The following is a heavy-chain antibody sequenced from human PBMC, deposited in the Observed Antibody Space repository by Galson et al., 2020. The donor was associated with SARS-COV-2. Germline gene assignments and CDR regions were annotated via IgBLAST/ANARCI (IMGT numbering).Heavy chain of an antibody. D-gene: IGHD6-19*01. V-gene: IGHV3-11*01. CDR2: ISSSGSTI. J-gene: IGHJ1*01. Sequence: GESLKISCAASGFTFSDYYMSWIRQAPGQGLEWVSYISSSGSTIYYADSVKGRFTISRDNAKNSLYLQMNSLRAEDTAVYYCARVFGGWYRPEYFQHWGQGTLVTVSS. CDR3: ARVFGGWYRPEYFQH. CDR1: GFTFSDYY.